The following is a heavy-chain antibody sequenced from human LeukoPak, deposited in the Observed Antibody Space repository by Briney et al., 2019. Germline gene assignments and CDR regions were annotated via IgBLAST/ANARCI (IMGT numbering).Heavy chain of an antibody. CDR2: ITWSGGST. Sequence: GGSLRLSCAASGFTFDDYGMSWVRQAPRKGLEWVSGITWSGGSTGYADSLKGRFNISRDNAKNSLYLQMNSLIAEDTAVYYCARDNTMVRGVITTGYYYYYMDVWGKGTTVTISS. V-gene: IGHV3-20*04. CDR1: GFTFDDYG. D-gene: IGHD3-10*01. J-gene: IGHJ6*03. CDR3: ARDNTMVRGVITTGYYYYYMDV.